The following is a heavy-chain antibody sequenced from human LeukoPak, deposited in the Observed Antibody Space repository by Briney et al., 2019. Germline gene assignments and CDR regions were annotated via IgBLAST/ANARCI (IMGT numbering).Heavy chain of an antibody. J-gene: IGHJ4*02. D-gene: IGHD1-7*01. V-gene: IGHV3-66*01. CDR3: ARAEDWNYRY. CDR2: FYSGGST. CDR1: GFTVSNNY. Sequence: GGSLRLSCAASGFTVSNNYISWVRQAPGKGLEWVLVFYSGGSTYYADSVKVKFIISRDISKDKLTLQMNSLRAEDTALYYCARAEDWNYRYWGQGTLVTVSS.